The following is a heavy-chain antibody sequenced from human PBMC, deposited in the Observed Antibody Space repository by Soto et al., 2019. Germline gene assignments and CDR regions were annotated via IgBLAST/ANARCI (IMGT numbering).Heavy chain of an antibody. Sequence: PGGSLRLSCAASGFTFSSYAMHWVRQAPGKGLEWVAVISYDGSNKYYADSVKGRFTISRDNSKNTLYLQMNSLRAEDTAVYYCARDLFYYDSSGPGRVDYWGQGTLVTVSS. CDR1: GFTFSSYA. D-gene: IGHD3-22*01. CDR2: ISYDGSNK. J-gene: IGHJ4*02. CDR3: ARDLFYYDSSGPGRVDY. V-gene: IGHV3-30-3*01.